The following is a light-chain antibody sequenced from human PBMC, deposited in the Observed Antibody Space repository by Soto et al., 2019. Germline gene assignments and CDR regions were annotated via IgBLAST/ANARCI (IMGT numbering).Light chain of an antibody. CDR3: QQYKSYWIT. Sequence: DIQMTQSPSTLSASVGDRVTITCRSSQSIRNWLAWYQQKPGKAPKLLIYKASILESGVPSRFSGSGSGTEITLTITSLQTDDFATYYCQQYKSYWITCGGGTKVEIK. V-gene: IGKV1-5*03. CDR1: QSIRNW. J-gene: IGKJ4*01. CDR2: KAS.